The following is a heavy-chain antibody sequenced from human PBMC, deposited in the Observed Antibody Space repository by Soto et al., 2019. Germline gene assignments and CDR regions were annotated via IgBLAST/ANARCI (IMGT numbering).Heavy chain of an antibody. V-gene: IGHV1-69*04. J-gene: IGHJ4*02. CDR3: AREPPSPAPFDY. CDR1: GGTFSSYT. Sequence: SVKVSWKASGGTFSSYTISWVRQAPGQGLEWMGRIIPILGIANFAQKFQGRVTITADKSTSTAYMELSSLRSEDTAVYYCAREPPSPAPFDYWGQGTLVTVSS. CDR2: IIPILGIA.